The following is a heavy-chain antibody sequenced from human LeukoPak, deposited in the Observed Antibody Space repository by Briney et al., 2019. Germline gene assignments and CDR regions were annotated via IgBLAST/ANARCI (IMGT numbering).Heavy chain of an antibody. CDR1: GYTFTGYY. CDR3: ARHYDSSGYYYIWFDP. CDR2: INPNSGGT. J-gene: IGHJ5*02. V-gene: IGHV1-2*02. D-gene: IGHD3-22*01. Sequence: ASVKVSCKASGYTFTGYYMHWVRQAPGQGLEWMGWINPNSGGTNCAQKFQGRVTMTRDTSISTAYMELSRLRSDDTAVYYCARHYDSSGYYYIWFDPWGQGTLVTVSS.